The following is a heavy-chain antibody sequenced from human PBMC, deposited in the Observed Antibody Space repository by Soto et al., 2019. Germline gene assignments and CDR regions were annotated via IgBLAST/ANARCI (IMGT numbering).Heavy chain of an antibody. CDR1: GGTFSSYA. J-gene: IGHJ6*02. V-gene: IGHV1-69*13. Sequence: SVKVSCKASGGTFSSYAISWVRQAPGQGLEWMGGIIPIFGTANYAQKIQGRVTITADESTSTAYMELSSLRSEDTAVYYCARDLLYSNRLPSYGMDVWGQGTTVTVSS. CDR2: IIPIFGTA. CDR3: ARDLLYSNRLPSYGMDV. D-gene: IGHD4-4*01.